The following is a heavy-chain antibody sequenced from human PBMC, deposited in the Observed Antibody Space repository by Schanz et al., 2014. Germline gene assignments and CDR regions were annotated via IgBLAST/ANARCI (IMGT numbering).Heavy chain of an antibody. V-gene: IGHV3-23*04. CDR3: ARVKYCTITRCYRTETEGIYYMDV. J-gene: IGHJ6*03. CDR2: ISGGGGTT. D-gene: IGHD2-2*01. Sequence: EVQLVASGGGLVQPGGSLRLSCAASGFAVDNYYMSCVRQAPGRGLEWVSAISGGGGTTYYTDSVKGRFTISRDNSKSTLYLQMNSLRAEDTAVYYCARVKYCTITRCYRTETEGIYYMDVWGKGTTVTVSS. CDR1: GFAVDNYY.